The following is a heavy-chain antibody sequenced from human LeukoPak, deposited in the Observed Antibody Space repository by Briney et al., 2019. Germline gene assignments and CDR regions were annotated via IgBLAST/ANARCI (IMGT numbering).Heavy chain of an antibody. CDR2: ISSSSSTI. CDR3: ARVLLMAFDI. Sequence: GGSLRLSCAASGLTFSSYSMNWVRQAPGKGLEWVSYISSSSSTIYYADSVKGRFTISRDNAKNSLYLQMNSLRAEDTAVYYCARVLLMAFDIWGQGTMVTVSS. D-gene: IGHD3-10*01. J-gene: IGHJ3*02. CDR1: GLTFSSYS. V-gene: IGHV3-48*04.